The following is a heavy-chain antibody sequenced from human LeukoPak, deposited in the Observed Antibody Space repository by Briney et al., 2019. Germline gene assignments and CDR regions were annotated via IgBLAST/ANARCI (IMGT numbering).Heavy chain of an antibody. Sequence: GGSLRLSCAASGFTFSSYAMHWVRQAPGKGLEWVAVISYDGSNKYYADSVKGRFTISRDNSKNTLYLQMNSLRAEDTAVYYCARDMDYRPIGNYYYGYWGQGTLVTVSS. J-gene: IGHJ4*02. CDR3: ARDMDYRPIGNYYYGY. CDR2: ISYDGSNK. D-gene: IGHD1-7*01. CDR1: GFTFSSYA. V-gene: IGHV3-30*04.